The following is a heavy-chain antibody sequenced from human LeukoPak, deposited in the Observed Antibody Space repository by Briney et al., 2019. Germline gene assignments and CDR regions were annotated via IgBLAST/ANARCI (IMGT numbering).Heavy chain of an antibody. CDR1: GGSISSGGYY. V-gene: IGHV4-31*03. D-gene: IGHD2-2*01. CDR2: IYYSGST. Sequence: SETLSLTCTVSGGSISSGGYYWSWIRQHPGKGLEWIGYIYYSGSTYYNPSLKSRVTISVDTSKNQFSLKLSSVTAADTAVYYCARDCSSTSCCDHDAFDIWGQGTMVTVSS. J-gene: IGHJ3*02. CDR3: ARDCSSTSCCDHDAFDI.